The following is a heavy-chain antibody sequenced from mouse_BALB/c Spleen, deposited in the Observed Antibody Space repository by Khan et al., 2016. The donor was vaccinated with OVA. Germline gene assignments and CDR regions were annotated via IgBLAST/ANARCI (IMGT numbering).Heavy chain of an antibody. V-gene: IGHV3-2*02. CDR2: ISYSDFT. CDR1: GYSITSGYV. D-gene: IGHD1-1*01. J-gene: IGHJ2*01. CDR3: TRSNYYGYDFDY. Sequence: EVQLQESGPGLVKPSQSLSLTCTVTGYSITSGYVWDWIRQFPGNKLEWMGYISYSDFTNYNPSLKSRISIPRDTSKNQFFLQLSSVTTEDTATYYCTRSNYYGYDFDYWGQGATLTVSS.